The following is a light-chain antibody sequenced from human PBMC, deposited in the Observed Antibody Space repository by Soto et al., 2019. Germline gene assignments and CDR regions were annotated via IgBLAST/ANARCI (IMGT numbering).Light chain of an antibody. J-gene: IGKJ1*01. CDR2: GVA. CDR1: QSVTTN. CDR3: QQYNNWPPAWT. Sequence: EIAMTQSPATLSVSPGQIATLSCRATQSVTTNLAWYQQKPGQAPRLLIYGVATKATGIPDRLSGSCCGTDFTLTTMSLESEDFEVYYCQQYNNWPPAWTFGQGTKVDLK. V-gene: IGKV3-15*01.